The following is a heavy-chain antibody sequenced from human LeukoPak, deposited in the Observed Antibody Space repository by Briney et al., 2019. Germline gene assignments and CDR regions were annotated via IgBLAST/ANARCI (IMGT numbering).Heavy chain of an antibody. CDR2: ISGSGGST. D-gene: IGHD5-18*01. V-gene: IGHV3-23*01. J-gene: IGHJ4*02. Sequence: GGSLRLSCVASGFTFDDYAMHWVRQAPGKGLEWVSGISGSGGSTYYADSVKGRFTISRDNSKNTLYLQMNSLRAEDTAVYYCAKEGTAPGFFDYWGQGTLVTVSS. CDR1: GFTFDDYA. CDR3: AKEGTAPGFFDY.